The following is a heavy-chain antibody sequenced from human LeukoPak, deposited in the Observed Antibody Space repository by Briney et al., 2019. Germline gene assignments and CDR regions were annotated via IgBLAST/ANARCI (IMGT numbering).Heavy chain of an antibody. V-gene: IGHV4-34*01. CDR3: ARKSSVTTVINWFDP. D-gene: IGHD4-17*01. Sequence: SETLSLTCAVYGGSFSGYYWSWIRQPPGKGLEWIGEINHSGSTNYNPSLKSRVTISVDTSKNQFSLKLSSVPAADTAVYYCARKSSVTTVINWFDPWGQGTLVTVSS. CDR1: GGSFSGYY. CDR2: INHSGST. J-gene: IGHJ5*02.